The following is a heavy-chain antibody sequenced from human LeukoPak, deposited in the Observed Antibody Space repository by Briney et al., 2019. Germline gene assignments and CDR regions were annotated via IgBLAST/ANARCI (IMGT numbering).Heavy chain of an antibody. J-gene: IGHJ6*03. D-gene: IGHD2-15*01. CDR1: GGSISSYY. CDR2: IYYSGST. Sequence: PSETPSLTCSVSGGSISSYYWSWIRQPPGKGLEWIGYIYYSGSTNYNPSLKSRVSISVDTSKNQFSLKLSSVTAADTAVYYCARSVEGYCSGGSCYYYSYYMDVWGKGTTVTVSS. CDR3: ARSVEGYCSGGSCYYYSYYMDV. V-gene: IGHV4-59*01.